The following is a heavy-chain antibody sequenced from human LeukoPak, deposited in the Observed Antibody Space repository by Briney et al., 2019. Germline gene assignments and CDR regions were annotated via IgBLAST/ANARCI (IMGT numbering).Heavy chain of an antibody. J-gene: IGHJ4*02. CDR2: ISSSGSTI. CDR1: GFTFSSYE. CDR3: ASIDGDGSGSYDY. Sequence: GGSLRLSCAASGFTFSSYEMNWVRQAPGKGLEWVSYISSSGSTIYYADSVKSRFTISRDNAKNSLYLQMNSLRAEDTAVYYCASIDGDGSGSYDYWGQGTLVTVSS. V-gene: IGHV3-48*03. D-gene: IGHD3-10*01.